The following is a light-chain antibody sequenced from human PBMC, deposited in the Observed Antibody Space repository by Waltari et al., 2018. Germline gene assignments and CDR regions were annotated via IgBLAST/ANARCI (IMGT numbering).Light chain of an antibody. Sequence: EIVLPHSPGTLSLSPGHRATLSCRASQCVISSYLAWYQQKPGQAPSLLISGSSSRATSIPDRCSGSGSGTDFTLTISRREPEDVAVYYCQQYGSSPPLTFGGGTKVEIK. V-gene: IGKV3-20*01. J-gene: IGKJ4*02. CDR1: QCVISSY. CDR3: QQYGSSPPLT. CDR2: GSS.